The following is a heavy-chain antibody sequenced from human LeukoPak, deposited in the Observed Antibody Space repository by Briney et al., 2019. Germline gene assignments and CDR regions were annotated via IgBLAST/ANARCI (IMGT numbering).Heavy chain of an antibody. CDR1: GGSISSSSYY. J-gene: IGHJ4*02. V-gene: IGHV4-39*01. CDR2: IYYSGST. Sequence: ASETLSLTCTVSGGSISSSSYYWGWIRQPPGQGLEWIGSIYYSGSTYYNPSLKSRVTISVDTSKSQFSLKLSSVTAADTAVYYCARHHSVTYYALNYFDYWGQGTLVTVSS. D-gene: IGHD1-26*01. CDR3: ARHHSVTYYALNYFDY.